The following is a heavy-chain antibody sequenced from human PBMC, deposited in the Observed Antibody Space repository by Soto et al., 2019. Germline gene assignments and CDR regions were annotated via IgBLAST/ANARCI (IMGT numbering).Heavy chain of an antibody. CDR1: GGSISSVGYY. CDR3: ARFLSGYCSSTSCQDDAFDI. D-gene: IGHD2-2*01. J-gene: IGHJ3*02. Sequence: SETLSLTCTVSGGSISSVGYYWSWVRQHPGKGLEWIGYIYYSGSTYYNPSLKSRLTISVDTSKNQFSLKLNSVTAADTAMYNCARFLSGYCSSTSCQDDAFDIWGQGTMVTVSS. CDR2: IYYSGST. V-gene: IGHV4-31*03.